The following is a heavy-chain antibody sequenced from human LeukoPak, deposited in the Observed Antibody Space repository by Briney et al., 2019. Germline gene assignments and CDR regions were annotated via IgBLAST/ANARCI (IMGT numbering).Heavy chain of an antibody. J-gene: IGHJ4*02. Sequence: ASVKVSCKASGYTFSAYYMHWVRQAPGQGLDWMGWIDTNSGATKYAQKFQGRVTITRDTSIGTAYMELSTLISDDTAVYYCASEAFCVGGCCQLHRVASWGPGTLVTVSS. CDR2: IDTNSGAT. V-gene: IGHV1-2*02. CDR3: ASEAFCVGGCCQLHRVAS. CDR1: GYTFSAYY. D-gene: IGHD2-21*01.